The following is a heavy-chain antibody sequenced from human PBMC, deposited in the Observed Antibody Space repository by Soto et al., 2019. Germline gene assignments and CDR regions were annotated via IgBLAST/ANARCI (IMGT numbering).Heavy chain of an antibody. V-gene: IGHV4-59*08. CDR3: ARHRPGPYDY. J-gene: IGHJ4*02. CDR1: GGSISNYY. D-gene: IGHD2-8*02. Sequence: QVQLQESGPGLVKPSETLSLTCSVSGGSISNYYWSWIRQSPGKGLEWIGYIYYSGSTNYNPSLKSRLTISVDTSKNQFSLKLISVTAADTAVYYCARHRPGPYDYWGQGTLVTVSS. CDR2: IYYSGST.